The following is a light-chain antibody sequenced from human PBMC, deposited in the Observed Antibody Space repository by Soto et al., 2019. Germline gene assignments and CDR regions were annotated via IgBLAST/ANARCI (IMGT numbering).Light chain of an antibody. Sequence: EVVMTQSPATLSVSPGESATLSCRASQSVSRNLAWHQQRPGQAPRLLIYGASTRATGIPARFSGSGSGTEFTLSISSLQSEDFAVYYCQQYNNWSATFGQGTKVEIK. V-gene: IGKV3-15*01. CDR3: QQYNNWSAT. CDR2: GAS. CDR1: QSVSRN. J-gene: IGKJ1*01.